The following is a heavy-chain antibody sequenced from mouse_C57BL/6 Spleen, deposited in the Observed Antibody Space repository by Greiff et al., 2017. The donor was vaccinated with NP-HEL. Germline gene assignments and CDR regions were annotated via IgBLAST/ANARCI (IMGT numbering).Heavy chain of an antibody. Sequence: QVQLQQPGAELVRPGSSVKLSCKASGYTFTSYWMEWVKQRPGQGLEWIGNIYPSDSETHYNQKFKDKATLTVDKSSSTAYMQLSSLTSEDSAVYYCARSSNFYWFAYWGQGTLVTVSA. J-gene: IGHJ3*01. D-gene: IGHD2-5*01. V-gene: IGHV1-61*01. CDR3: ARSSNFYWFAY. CDR1: GYTFTSYW. CDR2: IYPSDSET.